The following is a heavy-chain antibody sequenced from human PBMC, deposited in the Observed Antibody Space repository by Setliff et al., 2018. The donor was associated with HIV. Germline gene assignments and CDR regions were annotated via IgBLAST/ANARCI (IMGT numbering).Heavy chain of an antibody. CDR3: ARGFYDFFYNYYMDV. CDR2: MNPKSGKT. Sequence: GASVKVSCKASGYSFTNYDINWVRQATGQGLEWMGWMNPKSGKTGYAQKFQGRVTITRNTSISTVYMDLDSPRSDDAAVYYCARGFYDFFYNYYMDVWGKGTTVTVSS. J-gene: IGHJ6*03. V-gene: IGHV1-8*03. D-gene: IGHD3-3*01. CDR1: GYSFTNYD.